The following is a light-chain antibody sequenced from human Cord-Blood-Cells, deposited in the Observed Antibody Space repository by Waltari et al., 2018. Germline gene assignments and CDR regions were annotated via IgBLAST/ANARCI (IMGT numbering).Light chain of an antibody. CDR3: QQSYSTPHT. V-gene: IGKV1-39*01. CDR2: AAS. Sequence: DIQMTQSPSSLSASVGDRVTITCRASQSISSYLNWYQQKPGKAPKLLIYAASSLQSGVPSRFSGSGSGTEFTLTISSLQPEDFATYYCQQSYSTPHTFGQGTKLESK. J-gene: IGKJ2*01. CDR1: QSISSY.